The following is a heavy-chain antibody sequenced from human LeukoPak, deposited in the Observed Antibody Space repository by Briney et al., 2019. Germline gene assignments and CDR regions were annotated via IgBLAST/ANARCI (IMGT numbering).Heavy chain of an antibody. J-gene: IGHJ3*02. Sequence: GGSLRLSCAASGFTFSSYWMSWVRQAPGKGLEWVANIKQDGSEKYYVDSVKGRFTISRDNAKNSLYLQMNSLRAEDTALYYCAKDNFDELHYYDSSGYYYSAFDIWGQGTMVTVSS. CDR1: GFTFSSYW. CDR3: AKDNFDELHYYDSSGYYYSAFDI. CDR2: IKQDGSEK. D-gene: IGHD3-22*01. V-gene: IGHV3-7*03.